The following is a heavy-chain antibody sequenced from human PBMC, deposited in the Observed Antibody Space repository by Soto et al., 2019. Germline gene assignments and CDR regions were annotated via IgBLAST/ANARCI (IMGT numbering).Heavy chain of an antibody. CDR1: GFTFSSYA. Sequence: EVQLLESGGGLVQPGGSLRLSCAASGFTFSSYAMSWVRQASGKGLECVSSISSGANTYYTDSVRGRFTISRDNSKNSLYLQMSSLRADDTAIYYCAKASATVKSDGMDVWGQGTTVTVSS. V-gene: IGHV3-23*01. J-gene: IGHJ6*02. CDR3: AKASATVKSDGMDV. CDR2: ISSGANT.